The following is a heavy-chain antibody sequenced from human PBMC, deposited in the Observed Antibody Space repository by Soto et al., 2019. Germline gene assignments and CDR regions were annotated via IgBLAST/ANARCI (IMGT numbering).Heavy chain of an antibody. CDR3: AKLRYSGGAGYFDY. Sequence: EVPLVESGGGLVQPGRSLRLSCIGSGFRFDGYGMHWVRQAPGKGLEWVSGLDWNSGGIDYADSVKGRFTISRDNAQNSLHLQLNSLRTDDTALYYCAKLRYSGGAGYFDYWGQGTLVTVSS. CDR2: LDWNSGGI. D-gene: IGHD5-12*01. J-gene: IGHJ4*02. V-gene: IGHV3-9*01. CDR1: GFRFDGYG.